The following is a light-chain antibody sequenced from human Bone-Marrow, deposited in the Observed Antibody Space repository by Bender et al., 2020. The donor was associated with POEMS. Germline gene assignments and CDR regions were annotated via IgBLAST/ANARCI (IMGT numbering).Light chain of an antibody. CDR3: SSFSGTNPYV. CDR2: DVT. Sequence: QSALTQPASVSGSPGQSITISCTGTSSDVANYNLVSWYQQHLGKAPKLMIYDVTRRPSGVPRRFSGSKSGNTASLTVSGLQADDEADYYCSSFSGTNPYVFGTGTRVSVL. CDR1: SSDVANYNL. J-gene: IGLJ1*01. V-gene: IGLV2-14*02.